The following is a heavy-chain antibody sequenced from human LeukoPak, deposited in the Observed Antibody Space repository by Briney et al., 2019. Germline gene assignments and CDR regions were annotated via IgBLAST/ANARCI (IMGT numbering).Heavy chain of an antibody. V-gene: IGHV3-21*01. CDR1: GFTFSSYS. D-gene: IGHD3-22*01. J-gene: IGHJ4*02. Sequence: PGGSLRLSCAASGFTFSSYSTNWVRQAPGKGLDWVSSISSSSSYIYYADSVKGRFTISRDNAKNSLYLQMNSLRAEDPAVYYCARDRSMIDSCFDYWGQGTLVTVSS. CDR2: ISSSSSYI. CDR3: ARDRSMIDSCFDY.